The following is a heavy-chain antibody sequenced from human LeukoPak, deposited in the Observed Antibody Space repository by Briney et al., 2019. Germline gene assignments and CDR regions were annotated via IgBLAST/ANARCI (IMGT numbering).Heavy chain of an antibody. V-gene: IGHV3-30*02. D-gene: IGHD3-10*01. CDR3: APDLKYGSENGIFDY. Sequence: PGGSLRLSCAASGFTFSSYEMNWVRQAPGKGLEWVAFIRYDGSNKYYADSVKGRFTISRDNSKNTLYLQMNSLRAEDTAVYYCAPDLKYGSENGIFDYWGQGTLVTVSS. J-gene: IGHJ4*02. CDR1: GFTFSSYE. CDR2: IRYDGSNK.